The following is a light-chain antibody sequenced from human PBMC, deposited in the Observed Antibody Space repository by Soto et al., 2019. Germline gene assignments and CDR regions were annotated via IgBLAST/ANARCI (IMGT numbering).Light chain of an antibody. CDR3: QQGNTWPWT. J-gene: IGKJ1*01. CDR1: QSISSY. Sequence: ETVLTQSPATLSLSPGERATLSCRASQSISSYLAWYQQKPGQAPRLLIYDASNRATGIPARFSGSGSGTDFTLTISSLEPEDFAFYYCQQGNTWPWTFGQGTKV. V-gene: IGKV3-11*01. CDR2: DAS.